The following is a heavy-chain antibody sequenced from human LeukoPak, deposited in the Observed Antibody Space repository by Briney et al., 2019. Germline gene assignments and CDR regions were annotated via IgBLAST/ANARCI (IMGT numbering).Heavy chain of an antibody. J-gene: IGHJ4*02. D-gene: IGHD6-13*01. CDR1: GFTFSSYA. CDR3: ANAQGHRGSWADY. V-gene: IGHV3-23*01. Sequence: PGGSLRLSCAASGFTFSSYAMSWVRQAPGKGLEWVSAISGSGGSTYYADSVKGRSTISRDNSKNTLYLQMNSLRAEDTAVYYCANAQGHRGSWADYWGQGTLVTVSS. CDR2: ISGSGGST.